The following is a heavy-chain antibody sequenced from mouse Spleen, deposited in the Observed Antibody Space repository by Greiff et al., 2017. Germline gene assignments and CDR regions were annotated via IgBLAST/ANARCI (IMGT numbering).Heavy chain of an antibody. CDR1: GFTFSSYA. D-gene: IGHD1-1*01. J-gene: IGHJ1*03. Sequence: EVQGVESGGGLVKPGGSLKLSCAASGFTFSSYAMSWVRQTPEKRLEWVATISDGGSYTYYPDNAKNNLYLQMSHLKSEDTAMYYCARALLLDGYFDVWGTGTTVTVSS. CDR2: ISDGGSYT. V-gene: IGHV5-4*01. CDR3: ARALLLDGYFDV.